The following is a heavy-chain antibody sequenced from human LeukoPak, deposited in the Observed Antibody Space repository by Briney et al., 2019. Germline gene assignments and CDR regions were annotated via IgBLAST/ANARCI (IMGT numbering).Heavy chain of an antibody. V-gene: IGHV4-39*01. CDR3: ARGDNWNYHRAHQLFDY. D-gene: IGHD1-7*01. CDR1: GGSISSSSYY. Sequence: PSETLSLTCTVSGGSISSSSYYWGWIRQPPGKGLEWIGSIYYSGSTYYNPSLKSRVTISVDTSKNQFSLKLSSVTAADTAVYYCARGDNWNYHRAHQLFDYWGQGTLVTVSS. CDR2: IYYSGST. J-gene: IGHJ4*02.